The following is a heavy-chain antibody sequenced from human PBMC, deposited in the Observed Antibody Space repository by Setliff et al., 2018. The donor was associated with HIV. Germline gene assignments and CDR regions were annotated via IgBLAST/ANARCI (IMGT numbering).Heavy chain of an antibody. CDR2: IYTSGSP. CDR1: GGSVNSGNYH. J-gene: IGHJ4*02. Sequence: SETLSLTCSVSGGSVNSGNYHWAWIRQPAGKGLEWIGHIYTSGSPHYDPSLKSRLTISKDTSKNQFSLNLTSVTATDTAVYYCVRRRTGPGGVFDYWGQGTLVTVSS. D-gene: IGHD3-3*01. V-gene: IGHV4-61*09. CDR3: VRRRTGPGGVFDY.